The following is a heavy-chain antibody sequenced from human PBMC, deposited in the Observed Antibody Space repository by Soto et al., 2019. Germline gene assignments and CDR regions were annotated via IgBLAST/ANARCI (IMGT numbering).Heavy chain of an antibody. CDR3: ARRRYCGYDCYHKHYYGMDV. CDR1: GDTFSSYI. Sequence: QVQLVQSGAEVKKPGSSVRVSCRSSGDTFSSYIVNWLRLAPGRGLEWMGRVIPVLTTTDYAQNFRGRVTISADRPTNTVYLDLSSLRSEDTAVYYCARRRYCGYDCYHKHYYGMDVWGQGSLVTVAS. V-gene: IGHV1-69*08. J-gene: IGHJ6*02. CDR2: VIPVLTTT. D-gene: IGHD2-21*02.